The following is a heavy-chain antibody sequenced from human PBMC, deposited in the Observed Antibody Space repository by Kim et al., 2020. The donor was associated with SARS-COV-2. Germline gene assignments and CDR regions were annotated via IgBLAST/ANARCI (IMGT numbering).Heavy chain of an antibody. CDR2: IYYSGST. J-gene: IGHJ4*02. V-gene: IGHV4-39*07. D-gene: IGHD6-6*01. Sequence: SETLSLTCTVSGGSISSSSYYWGWIRQPPGKGLEWIGSIYYSGSTYYNPSLKSRVTISVDTSKNQFSLKLSSVTAADTAVYYCARESSSQDFDYWGQGTL. CDR1: GGSISSSSYY. CDR3: ARESSSQDFDY.